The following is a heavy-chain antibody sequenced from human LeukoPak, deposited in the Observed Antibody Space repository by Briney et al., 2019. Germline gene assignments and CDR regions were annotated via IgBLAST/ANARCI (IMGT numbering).Heavy chain of an antibody. V-gene: IGHV4-61*02. J-gene: IGHJ4*02. D-gene: IGHD4-17*01. CDR2: IYTSGST. Sequence: SETLSLTCTVSGGSISSGSYYWSWLRQPAGKGREWIARIYTSGSTNYNPSLKSRVTISVDRSKNQFSLKLSSVTAADTAVYYCAREREYDYGFDYWGQGTLDTVSS. CDR3: AREREYDYGFDY. CDR1: GGSISSGSYY.